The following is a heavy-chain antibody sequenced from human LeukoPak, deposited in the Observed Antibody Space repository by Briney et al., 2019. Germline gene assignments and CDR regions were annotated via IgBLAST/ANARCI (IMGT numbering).Heavy chain of an antibody. CDR3: ARRDYRAWFDP. D-gene: IGHD2-21*01. CDR1: GFTISSQA. V-gene: IGHV4-39*01. CDR2: VYYTGSI. J-gene: IGHJ5*02. Sequence: PGGSLRLSCAASGFTISSQAMSWVRQAPGKGLEWIGSVYYTGSIRYNTSLKSRVTISVDMSKNDLFLTLSSVTAADTAFYYCARRDYRAWFDPWGRGILVTVSP.